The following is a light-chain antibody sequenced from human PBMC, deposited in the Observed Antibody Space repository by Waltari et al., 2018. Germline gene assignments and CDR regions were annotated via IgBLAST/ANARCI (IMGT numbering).Light chain of an antibody. CDR3: ATWDSSLSKV. CDR2: ESN. V-gene: IGLV1-51*01. Sequence: QSVLTQPPSVSAAPGQKVTISCSGTSSNVGDNFVSWYQHLPGTAPNLLIYESNKQPPGIPERFSGSKSGTSATLGITGLQTGDEAEYYCATWDSSLSKVFGGGTKLTVL. CDR1: SSNVGDNF. J-gene: IGLJ2*01.